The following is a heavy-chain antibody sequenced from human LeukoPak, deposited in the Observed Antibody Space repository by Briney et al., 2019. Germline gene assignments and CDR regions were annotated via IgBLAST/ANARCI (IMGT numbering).Heavy chain of an antibody. J-gene: IGHJ4*02. D-gene: IGHD2-2*01. CDR2: ISYDGSNK. CDR3: ARDRYCSSTSCYRRGPIALGY. Sequence: PGGSLRLSCAASGFTFSSYAMHWVRQAPGKGLEWVAVISYDGSNKYYADSVKGRFTISRDNSKNTLYLQMNSLRAEDTAVYYCARDRYCSSTSCYRRGPIALGYWGQGILVTVSS. CDR1: GFTFSSYA. V-gene: IGHV3-30-3*01.